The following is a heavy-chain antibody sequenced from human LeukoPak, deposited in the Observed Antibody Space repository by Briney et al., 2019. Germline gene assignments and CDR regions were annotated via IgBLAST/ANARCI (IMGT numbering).Heavy chain of an antibody. CDR1: GGSISSYF. Sequence: SETLSLTCAVSGGSISSYFWSWIRQPPGKGLEWIGYIYYTGSTNYNPSLKSRVTISVDTSKNRFSLKLSSVTAADTAVYYCARHHDYWGQGTLVTVSS. J-gene: IGHJ4*02. CDR3: ARHHDY. CDR2: IYYTGST. V-gene: IGHV4-59*08.